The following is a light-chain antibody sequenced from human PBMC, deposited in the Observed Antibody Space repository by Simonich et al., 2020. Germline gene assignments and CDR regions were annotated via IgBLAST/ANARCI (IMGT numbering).Light chain of an antibody. Sequence: IVLTQSPATLSLSPGDRATLSCKASQSVSSYLAWYQQKPGQAPRLLIYDASNRAKGIPARFSGSGPGTDFTLTISSLEPEDFAVYYCQRRSNWITFGQGTRLEIK. CDR1: QSVSSY. V-gene: IGKV3-11*01. CDR2: DAS. J-gene: IGKJ5*01. CDR3: QRRSNWIT.